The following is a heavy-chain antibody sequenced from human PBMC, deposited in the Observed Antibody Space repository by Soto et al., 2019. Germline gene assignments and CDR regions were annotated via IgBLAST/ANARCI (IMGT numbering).Heavy chain of an antibody. D-gene: IGHD6-13*01. V-gene: IGHV4-4*02. CDR2: IYHSGST. CDR3: ARGLIAAAGTSFFYWFDP. Sequence: SETLSLTCAVSGGSISSSNWWSWVRQPPGKGLEWIGEIYHSGSTNYNPSLKSRVTISVDKSKNQFSLKLSSVTAADTAVYYCARGLIAAAGTSFFYWFDPWGQGTLVTVSS. CDR1: GGSISSSNW. J-gene: IGHJ5*02.